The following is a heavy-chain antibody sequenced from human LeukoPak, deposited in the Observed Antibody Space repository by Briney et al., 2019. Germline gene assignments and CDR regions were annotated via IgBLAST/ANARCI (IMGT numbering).Heavy chain of an antibody. CDR2: ISYDGSNK. D-gene: IGHD6-13*01. J-gene: IGHJ6*02. CDR1: GFTFSSYG. CDR3: AKDQIAAAGTDYYYGMDV. V-gene: IGHV3-30*18. Sequence: GGSLRLSCAASGFTFSSYGMHWVRQAPGKGLEWVAVISYDGSNKYYADSVKGRFTISRDNSKNTLYLQMNSLRAEDTAVYYCAKDQIAAAGTDYYYGMDVWGQGTTVTVSS.